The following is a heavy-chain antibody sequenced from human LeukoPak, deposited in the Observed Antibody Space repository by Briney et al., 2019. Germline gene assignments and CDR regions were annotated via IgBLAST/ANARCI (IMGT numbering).Heavy chain of an antibody. CDR1: GYTFTSYD. Sequence: GASVKVSCKASGYTFTSYDISWVRQATGQGLEWMGWMNPNSGNTGYAQKFQGRVTMTRNTSISTAYMELSSLRSEDTAVYYCARATYGDPGDWFDPWGQGTLVTVSS. CDR3: ARATYGDPGDWFDP. CDR2: MNPNSGNT. J-gene: IGHJ5*02. V-gene: IGHV1-8*01. D-gene: IGHD4-17*01.